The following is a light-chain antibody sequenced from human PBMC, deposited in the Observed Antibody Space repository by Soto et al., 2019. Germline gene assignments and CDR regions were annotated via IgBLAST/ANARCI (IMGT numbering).Light chain of an antibody. Sequence: EIVLTQSPGTLSLSPGERATISCRASQSVSSSFLAWYQQKPGQAPRLLIYGASSRATGITDRFSGSGSGTDFTLTISRLEPEDFAVYYCQLYGSSSLVTFGPGTKVDIK. J-gene: IGKJ3*01. CDR3: QLYGSSSLVT. CDR2: GAS. CDR1: QSVSSSF. V-gene: IGKV3-20*01.